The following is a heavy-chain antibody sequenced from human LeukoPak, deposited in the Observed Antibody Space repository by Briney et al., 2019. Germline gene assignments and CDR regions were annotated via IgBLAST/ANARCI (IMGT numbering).Heavy chain of an antibody. CDR1: GGSFSGYY. CDR3: ARWGSGWYYYYYMDV. V-gene: IGHV4-34*01. J-gene: IGHJ6*03. Sequence: SETLSLTCAVYGGSFSGYYWSWIRQPPGKGLEWIGEINHSGSTNYNPSLKSRVTISVDTSKNQFSLKLSSVTAADTAVYYCARWGSGWYYYYYMDVWGKGTTVTVSS. D-gene: IGHD6-19*01. CDR2: INHSGST.